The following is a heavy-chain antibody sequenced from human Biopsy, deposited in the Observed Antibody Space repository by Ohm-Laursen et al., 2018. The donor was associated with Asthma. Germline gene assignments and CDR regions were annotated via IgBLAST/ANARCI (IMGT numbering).Heavy chain of an antibody. CDR2: HDHEEGGT. CDR3: ASDFPKDYVRYNFQF. D-gene: IGHD4-17*01. Sequence: GASVKVSCKISGYSLTDLSMHWVRQAPGQGLEWMGGHDHEEGGTVNARRFQGRVTMTEDTSTDTAYMELSSLSSDDTAWYYCASDFPKDYVRYNFQFWGQGTLVTVFS. J-gene: IGHJ4*02. V-gene: IGHV1-24*01. CDR1: GYSLTDLS.